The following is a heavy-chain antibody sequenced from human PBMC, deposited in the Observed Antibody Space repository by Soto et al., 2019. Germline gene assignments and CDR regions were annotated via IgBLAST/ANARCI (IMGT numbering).Heavy chain of an antibody. V-gene: IGHV3-48*02. Sequence: EVQLVESGGGLVQPGGSLRLSCAASGFTFNSYSMNWVRQAPGKGLEWVLYISSSSSTIYYADSVKGRFTISRDNAKNSLYLQMNSLRDEDTAVYYCARAGYYGSGILLWGQGTLVTVSS. CDR3: ARAGYYGSGILL. CDR2: ISSSSSTI. J-gene: IGHJ4*02. D-gene: IGHD3-10*01. CDR1: GFTFNSYS.